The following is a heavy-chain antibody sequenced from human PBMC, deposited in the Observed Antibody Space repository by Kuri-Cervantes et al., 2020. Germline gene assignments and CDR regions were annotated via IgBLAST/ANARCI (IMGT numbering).Heavy chain of an antibody. Sequence: GESLKISCAASGFTFSSYSMNWVRQAPGKGLEWVSSISSSSSYIYYADSVKGRFTISRDNAKNSLYLQMNSLRAEDTAVYYCARARYDSSGYYFGPIDYWGQGTLVTVSS. CDR2: ISSSSSYI. J-gene: IGHJ4*02. D-gene: IGHD3-22*01. V-gene: IGHV3-21*01. CDR3: ARARYDSSGYYFGPIDY. CDR1: GFTFSSYS.